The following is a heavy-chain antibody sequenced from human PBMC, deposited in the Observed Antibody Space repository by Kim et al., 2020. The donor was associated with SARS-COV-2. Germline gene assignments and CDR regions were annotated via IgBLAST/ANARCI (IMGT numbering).Heavy chain of an antibody. CDR1: GFTFSESW. Sequence: GGSLRLSCAASGFTFSESWMHWVRQTPETGLLWVSRINSDATTIEYADSVRGRFTISRDNAKNTLYLQMNNLIAEDLAVYYCARGSGYFGFDYWGQGAL. D-gene: IGHD3-22*01. CDR2: INSDATTI. CDR3: ARGSGYFGFDY. V-gene: IGHV3-74*03. J-gene: IGHJ4*02.